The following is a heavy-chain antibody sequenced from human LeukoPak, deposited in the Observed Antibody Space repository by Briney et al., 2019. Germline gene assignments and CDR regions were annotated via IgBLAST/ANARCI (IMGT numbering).Heavy chain of an antibody. V-gene: IGHV4-39*01. CDR1: GVSISSSDHY. CDR3: ARHLYYSASAFWYIDL. CDR2: VSQSGNT. D-gene: IGHD3-10*01. Sequence: SETLSLTCTLSGVSISSSDHYWVWIRQSPGKGLEWIGSVSQSGNTYYKSSLKSRVTVSIDTSKNEFSLILTSVTAADTAEYYCARHLYYSASAFWYIDLWGRGTLVIVSP. J-gene: IGHJ2*01.